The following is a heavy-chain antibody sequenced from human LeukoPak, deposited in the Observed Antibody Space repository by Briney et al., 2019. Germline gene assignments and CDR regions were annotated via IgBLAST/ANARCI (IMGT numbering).Heavy chain of an antibody. CDR2: ISYDGSNK. CDR3: ARDRRLGSFPGDYFDY. J-gene: IGHJ4*02. D-gene: IGHD1-26*01. Sequence: PGGSLRLSCAASGFTFSSYGMHWVRQAPGKGLEWVAVISYDGSNKYYADSVKGRFTISRDNAKNTLYLQMYSLRVEDTAVYYCARDRRLGSFPGDYFDYWGQGTLVTVSS. V-gene: IGHV3-30*03. CDR1: GFTFSSYG.